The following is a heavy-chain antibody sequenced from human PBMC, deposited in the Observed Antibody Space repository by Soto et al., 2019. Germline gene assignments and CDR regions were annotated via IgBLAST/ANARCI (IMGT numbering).Heavy chain of an antibody. V-gene: IGHV4-39*01. CDR1: GGSMSSSAYF. J-gene: IGHJ4*02. D-gene: IGHD2-21*01. Sequence: QLQLQESGPRLVKPSETLSLTCAVSGGSMSSSAYFWSWVRQPPGKPLEWIGSVNYNGNTYYNPSLRSRVPISMDPFKNHFSLRLTSVTAADTAVFYCARHPYSFQDPFASWGQGALVTVSS. CDR3: ARHPYSFQDPFAS. CDR2: VNYNGNT.